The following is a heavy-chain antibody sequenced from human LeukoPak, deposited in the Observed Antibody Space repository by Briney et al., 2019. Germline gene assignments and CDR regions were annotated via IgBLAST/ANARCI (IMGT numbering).Heavy chain of an antibody. J-gene: IGHJ4*02. V-gene: IGHV3-21*01. D-gene: IGHD1-7*01. CDR1: GFTFSSYS. Sequence: GSLRLSCSASGFTFSSYSMNWVRQAPGKGLEWVSSISSSSSYIYYADSVKGRFTISRDNAKNSLYLQMNSLRAEDTAVYYCAGAATGTTGYLDYWGQGTLVTVSS. CDR2: ISSSSSYI. CDR3: AGAATGTTGYLDY.